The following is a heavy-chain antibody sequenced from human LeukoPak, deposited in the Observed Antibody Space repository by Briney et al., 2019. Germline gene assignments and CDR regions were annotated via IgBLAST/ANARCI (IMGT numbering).Heavy chain of an antibody. Sequence: GGSLRLSCAAPGFTFSTYEMHWVRQAPGKGLEWVSDISSSGSTVYYADSVKGRFTTSRDNAKNFLYLQMHSLRAEDTAVYYCSLLAVASPQDYWGQGTLVTVSS. CDR3: SLLAVASPQDY. CDR1: GFTFSTYE. CDR2: ISSSGSTV. J-gene: IGHJ4*02. V-gene: IGHV3-48*03. D-gene: IGHD6-19*01.